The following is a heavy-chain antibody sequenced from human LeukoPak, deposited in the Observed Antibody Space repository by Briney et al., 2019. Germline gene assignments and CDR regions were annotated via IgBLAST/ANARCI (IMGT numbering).Heavy chain of an antibody. CDR2: IIPIFGTA. CDR3: ARTLRGSESRTERFGELYQYYFDY. Sequence: SVKVSCKASGGTFSSYAISWVRQAPGQGLEWMGGIIPIFGTANYAQKFQGRVTITADESTSTAYMELSSLRSEDTAVYYCARTLRGSESRTERFGELYQYYFDYWGQGTLVTVSS. J-gene: IGHJ4*02. CDR1: GGTFSSYA. D-gene: IGHD3-10*01. V-gene: IGHV1-69*13.